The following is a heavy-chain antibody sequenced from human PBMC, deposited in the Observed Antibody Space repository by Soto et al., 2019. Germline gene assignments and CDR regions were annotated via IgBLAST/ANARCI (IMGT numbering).Heavy chain of an antibody. J-gene: IGHJ4*02. Sequence: GGSLRLSCAASGFTFSSYAMSWVRQAPGKGLEWVSGISGSGGSTYYADSVKGRFTISRDNSKNTLYLQMNSLRADDTAVYYCAKAWDDILTGYDYWGQGALVTVSS. CDR1: GFTFSSYA. CDR3: AKAWDDILTGYDY. D-gene: IGHD3-9*01. CDR2: ISGSGGST. V-gene: IGHV3-23*01.